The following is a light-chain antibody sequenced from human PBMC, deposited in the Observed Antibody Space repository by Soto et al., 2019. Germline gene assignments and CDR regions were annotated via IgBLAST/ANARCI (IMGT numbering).Light chain of an antibody. CDR2: KAS. V-gene: IGKV1-5*03. Sequence: DIQMTQSPSTLSASVGDRVTITCRASQSISSWLAWYQQKPGKAPKLLIYKASHLESGAPSRFSGSGSGTEFTLTISSLQPGDFATYYCQHYNTYPWTFGHGTKVDIK. CDR3: QHYNTYPWT. J-gene: IGKJ1*01. CDR1: QSISSW.